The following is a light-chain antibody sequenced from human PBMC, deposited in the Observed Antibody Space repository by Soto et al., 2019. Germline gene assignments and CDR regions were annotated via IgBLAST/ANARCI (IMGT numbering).Light chain of an antibody. J-gene: IGKJ1*01. CDR2: DAS. Sequence: EIVLTQSPATLSLSPGERATLSCRASQSVSSYLAWYQQKPGQVPRLVIYDASNRATGIPGRFSGSGSWTDFTLTISSLEPEEFGVYYCQQRSSWPRTFGQGTKVEIK. CDR1: QSVSSY. CDR3: QQRSSWPRT. V-gene: IGKV3-11*01.